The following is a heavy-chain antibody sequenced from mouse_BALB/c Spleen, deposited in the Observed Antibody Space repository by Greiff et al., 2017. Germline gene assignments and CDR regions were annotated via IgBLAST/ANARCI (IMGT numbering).Heavy chain of an antibody. D-gene: IGHD2-10*01. CDR1: GYTFTEYT. V-gene: IGHV1-62-2*01. J-gene: IGHJ1*01. Sequence: VQLQQSGAELVKPGASVKLSCKASGYTFTEYTIHWVKQRSGQGLEWIGWFYPGSGSIKYNEKFKDKATLTADKSSSTVYMELSRLTSEDSAVYFCSRHEDSYYGKPDWYFDVRGAGTTVTVSS. CDR3: SRHEDSYYGKPDWYFDV. CDR2: FYPGSGSI.